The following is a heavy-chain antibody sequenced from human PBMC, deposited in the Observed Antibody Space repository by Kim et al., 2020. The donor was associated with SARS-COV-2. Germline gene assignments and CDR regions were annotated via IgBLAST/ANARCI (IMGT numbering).Heavy chain of an antibody. CDR1: GGSISSGDYY. D-gene: IGHD3-3*01. CDR2: IYYSGST. J-gene: IGHJ4*02. CDR3: ARGVNYDFWSGYPIYYFDY. Sequence: SETLSLTCTVSGGSISSGDYYWSWIRQPPGKGLEWIGYIYYSGSTYYNPSLKSRVTISVDTSKNQFSLKLSSVTAADTAVYYCARGVNYDFWSGYPIYYFDYWGQGTLVTVSS. V-gene: IGHV4-30-4*01.